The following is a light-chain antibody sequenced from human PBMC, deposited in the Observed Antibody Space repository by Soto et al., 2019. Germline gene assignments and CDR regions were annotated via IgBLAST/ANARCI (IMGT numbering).Light chain of an antibody. J-gene: IGKJ1*01. CDR1: QSIDSW. CDR3: QQYNNYSWT. CDR2: KAS. V-gene: IGKV1-5*03. Sequence: IQMTQSPSTLSASVGDRVTITCRASQSIDSWLAWYQQKPGKAPKLLIYKASSLQSGVPSRFSGSGSGTEFTLTISSLQPDDFATYYCQQYNNYSWTFGQGTKVYIK.